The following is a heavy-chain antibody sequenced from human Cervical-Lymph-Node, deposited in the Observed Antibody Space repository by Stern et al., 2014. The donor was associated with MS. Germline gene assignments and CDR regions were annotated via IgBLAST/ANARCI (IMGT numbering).Heavy chain of an antibody. CDR3: ARDGRGCGVNSRGFDY. J-gene: IGHJ4*02. CDR2: VWSDVINR. CDR1: GFSFSRYA. D-gene: IGHD4-23*01. V-gene: IGHV3-33*01. Sequence: VQLVESGGGVVQPGTSLRLSCAASGFSFSRYAMHWVRQAPGKGLEWVAFVWSDVINRYYEHSVRSRFTISRDNSVNTLYLQMNSLRAEDTAVYYCARDGRGCGVNSRGFDYWGQGTLVTVSS.